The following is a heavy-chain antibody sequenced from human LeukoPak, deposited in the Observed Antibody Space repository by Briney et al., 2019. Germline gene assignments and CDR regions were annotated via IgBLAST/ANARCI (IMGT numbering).Heavy chain of an antibody. CDR3: AKDRQILAFCSAGSCYSQDY. Sequence: PGGSLRLSCAASGFTFSSYGMHWVRQAPGKGLEWVAVISYDGSNKYYADSVKGRFTISRDKSKKTLYLQMNSLRAEDTAVYYCAKDRQILAFCSAGSCYSQDYWGQGTLVTVSS. CDR2: ISYDGSNK. D-gene: IGHD2-15*01. J-gene: IGHJ4*02. CDR1: GFTFSSYG. V-gene: IGHV3-30*18.